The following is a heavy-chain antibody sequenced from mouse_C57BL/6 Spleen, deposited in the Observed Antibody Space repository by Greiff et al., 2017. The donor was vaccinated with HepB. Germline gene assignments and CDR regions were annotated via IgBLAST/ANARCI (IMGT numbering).Heavy chain of an antibody. J-gene: IGHJ3*01. CDR1: GYTFTDYY. D-gene: IGHD2-2*01. Sequence: EVQLQQSGPELVKPGASVTISCKASGYTFTDYYMNWVKQSHGKSLEWIGDINPNNGGISYNQKFKGKATLTVDKSSSTAYMELRSLTSEDSAVYYCARGLPVAYWGQGTLVTVSA. CDR3: ARGLPVAY. CDR2: INPNNGGI. V-gene: IGHV1-26*01.